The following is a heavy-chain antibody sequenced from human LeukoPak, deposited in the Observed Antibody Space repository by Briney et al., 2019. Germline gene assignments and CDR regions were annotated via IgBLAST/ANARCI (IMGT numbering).Heavy chain of an antibody. CDR2: INHSGST. CDR1: GGSISSYY. Sequence: SETLSLTCTVSGGSISSYYWSWIRQPPGKGLEWIGEINHSGSTNYNPSLKSRVTISVDTSKNQFSLKLSSVTAADTAVYYCARGYQRGYSYGWNWFDPWGQGTLVTVSS. V-gene: IGHV4-34*01. D-gene: IGHD5-18*01. J-gene: IGHJ5*02. CDR3: ARGYQRGYSYGWNWFDP.